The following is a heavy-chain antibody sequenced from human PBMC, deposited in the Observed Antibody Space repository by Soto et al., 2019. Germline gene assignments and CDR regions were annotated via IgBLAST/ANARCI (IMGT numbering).Heavy chain of an antibody. D-gene: IGHD6-13*01. V-gene: IGHV4-59*01. J-gene: IGHJ6*04. CDR1: GGSISSYY. Sequence: SETLSLTCTVSGGSISSYYWSWIRQPPGKGLEWIGYIYYSGSTNYNPSLKSRVTISVDTSKNQFSLKLSSVTAADTAVYYCARDSYSSSWYSRYYGMDVWGEGTPVTVSS. CDR3: ARDSYSSSWYSRYYGMDV. CDR2: IYYSGST.